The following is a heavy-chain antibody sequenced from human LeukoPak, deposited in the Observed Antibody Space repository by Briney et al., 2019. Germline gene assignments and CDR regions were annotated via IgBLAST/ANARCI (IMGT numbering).Heavy chain of an antibody. CDR1: SGSLRRSSYY. CDR2: IYPSGTI. J-gene: IGHJ4*02. CDR3: ATLRLWFGELSSPYYFDS. D-gene: IGHD3-10*01. V-gene: IGHV4-39*01. Sequence: SETLSLTCTVASGSLRRSSYYWGWIRQPPGKGLEWIGNIYPSGTIDYNPSLKSRSFIFIDRSKNQFSLKLRSVTAADTAVYYCATLRLWFGELSSPYYFDSWGQGVLVTVSS.